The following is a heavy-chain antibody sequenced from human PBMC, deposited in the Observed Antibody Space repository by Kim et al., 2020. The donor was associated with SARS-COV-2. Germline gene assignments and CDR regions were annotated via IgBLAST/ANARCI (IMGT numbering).Heavy chain of an antibody. D-gene: IGHD3-10*01. V-gene: IGHV4-34*01. Sequence: SETLSLTCAVYGGSFSGYYWSWIRQPPGKGLEWIGEINHSGSTNYNPSLKSRVTISVDTSKNQFSLKLSSVTAADTAVYYCARGRRGSGSYAQYYYYGMDVWGQGTTVTVSS. J-gene: IGHJ6*01. CDR2: INHSGST. CDR1: GGSFSGYY. CDR3: ARGRRGSGSYAQYYYYGMDV.